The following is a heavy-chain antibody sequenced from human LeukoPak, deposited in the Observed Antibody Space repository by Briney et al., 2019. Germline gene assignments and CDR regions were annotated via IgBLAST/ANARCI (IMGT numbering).Heavy chain of an antibody. V-gene: IGHV3-73*01. D-gene: IGHD3-10*01. CDR3: TGNYYGSGSYADFDY. J-gene: IGHJ4*02. Sequence: PGGSLRLSCAASGFTFSDSALHWVRQASGQGLEWVGRIRSTANGYAPEYAASVKGRFTISRDDSKNTAYLQMDSLKTEDTAVYYCTGNYYGSGSYADFDYWGQGTLVTVSS. CDR2: IRSTANGYAP. CDR1: GFTFSDSA.